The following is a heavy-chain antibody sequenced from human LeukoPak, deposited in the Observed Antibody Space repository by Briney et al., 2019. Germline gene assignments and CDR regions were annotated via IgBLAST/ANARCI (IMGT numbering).Heavy chain of an antibody. D-gene: IGHD3-22*01. Sequence: PGGSLRLSCAASGFTFSSYAMSWVRQAPGKGLEWVSAISDSGGSTYYADSVKGRFTISRDNSKNTLYLQMNSLRAEDTAVYYCAKVPGYYYDSSGYNWYFDLWGRGTLVTVSS. CDR1: GFTFSSYA. J-gene: IGHJ2*01. CDR2: ISDSGGST. V-gene: IGHV3-23*01. CDR3: AKVPGYYYDSSGYNWYFDL.